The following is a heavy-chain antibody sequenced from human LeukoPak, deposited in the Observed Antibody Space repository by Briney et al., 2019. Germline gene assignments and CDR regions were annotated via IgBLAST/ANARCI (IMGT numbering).Heavy chain of an antibody. Sequence: SETLSLTCTVSGGSISSYYWSWIRQPPGKGLEWIGYIYYSRSTNYNPSLKSRVTISVDTSKNQFSLKLSSVTAADTAVYYCARVQYSYGGVFDYWGQGTLVTVSS. D-gene: IGHD5-18*01. CDR2: IYYSRST. J-gene: IGHJ4*02. CDR3: ARVQYSYGGVFDY. CDR1: GGSISSYY. V-gene: IGHV4-59*12.